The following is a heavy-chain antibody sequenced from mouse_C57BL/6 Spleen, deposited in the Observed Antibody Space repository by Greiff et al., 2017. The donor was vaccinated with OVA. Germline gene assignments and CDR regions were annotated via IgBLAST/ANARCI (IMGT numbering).Heavy chain of an antibody. Sequence: EVNVVESGGGLVKPGGSLKLSCAASGFTFSSYAMSWVRQTPEKRLEWVATISDGGSYTYYPDNVKGRFTISRDNAKNNLYLQMSHLKSEDTTMYYCARDRGVERGYAMDYWGQGTSVTVSS. CDR1: GFTFSSYA. V-gene: IGHV5-4*01. CDR3: ARDRGVERGYAMDY. CDR2: ISDGGSYT. D-gene: IGHD1-1*01. J-gene: IGHJ4*01.